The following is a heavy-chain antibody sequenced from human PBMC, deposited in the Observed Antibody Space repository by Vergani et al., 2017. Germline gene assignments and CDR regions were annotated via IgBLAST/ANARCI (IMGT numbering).Heavy chain of an antibody. J-gene: IGHJ6*03. CDR1: GFTFSDYY. CDR3: ARDGRNYDFWSGTYYYYYMDV. D-gene: IGHD3-3*01. CDR2: ISSSSSYI. Sequence: QVQLVESGGGLVKPGGSLRLSCAASGFTFSDYYMSWIRQAPGKGLEWVSSISSSSSYIYYADSVKGRFTISRDNAKNSLYQQMNSLRAEDTAVYYCARDGRNYDFWSGTYYYYYMDVWGKGTTVTVSS. V-gene: IGHV3-11*06.